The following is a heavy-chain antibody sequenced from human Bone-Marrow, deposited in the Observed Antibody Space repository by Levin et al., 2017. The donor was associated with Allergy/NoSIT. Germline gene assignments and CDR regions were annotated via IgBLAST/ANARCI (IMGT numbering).Heavy chain of an antibody. Sequence: PSETLSLTCTVSGASMRSRDWWSWVRQSPGKGLEWIGEVSHSGNTKYNPSFRSRVSISVDKSKSQFFLKLTSATAAATAVYHCARGGYCYLSGSPWRFDPWGQGTLVVVSS. CDR2: VSHSGNT. D-gene: IGHD3-10*01. CDR3: ARGGYCYLSGSPWRFDP. J-gene: IGHJ5*02. CDR1: GASMRSRDW. V-gene: IGHV4-4*02.